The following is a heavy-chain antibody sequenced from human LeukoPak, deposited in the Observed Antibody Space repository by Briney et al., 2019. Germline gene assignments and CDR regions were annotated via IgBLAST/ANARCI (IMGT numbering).Heavy chain of an antibody. J-gene: IGHJ4*02. CDR3: ARRDPSTTYLDY. CDR2: IFYIAST. Sequence: SETLSLTCAVSGYSISSGYYWGWIRQPTGKGLEWIGYIFYIASTNYNPSLKSRVTISVDRSKSQFSLRLSSVTAADTAVYYCARRDPSTTYLDYWGQGTLVTVSS. V-gene: IGHV4-38-2*01. CDR1: GYSISSGYY. D-gene: IGHD2/OR15-2a*01.